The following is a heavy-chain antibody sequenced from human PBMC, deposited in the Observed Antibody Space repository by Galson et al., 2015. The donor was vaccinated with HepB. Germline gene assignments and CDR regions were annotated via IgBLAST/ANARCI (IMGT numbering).Heavy chain of an antibody. CDR3: AKGPRGDNGSNLTLGYHGMDV. J-gene: IGHJ6*02. Sequence: SLRLSCAASGITFSSYAMSWVRQAPGKGLEWVSTISGSGGSTYYADSVKGRFTISRDNSKNTLYLQMNSLRAEDTALYYCAKGPRGDNGSNLTLGYHGMDVWGQGTTVTVSS. D-gene: IGHD1-26*01. CDR2: ISGSGGST. CDR1: GITFSSYA. V-gene: IGHV3-23*01.